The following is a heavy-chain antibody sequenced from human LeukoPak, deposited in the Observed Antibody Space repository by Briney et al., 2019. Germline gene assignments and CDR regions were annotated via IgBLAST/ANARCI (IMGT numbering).Heavy chain of an antibody. Sequence: SETLSLTCTVSGGSIRSSYYYWSWIRQPPGKGLEWIGEINHSGSTNYDPSLKSRVTISVDTSKNQFSLKLSSVTAADTAVYYCARSGWYDYWGQGTLVTVSS. CDR1: GGSIRSSYYY. D-gene: IGHD6-19*01. V-gene: IGHV4-39*07. CDR3: ARSGWYDY. J-gene: IGHJ4*02. CDR2: INHSGST.